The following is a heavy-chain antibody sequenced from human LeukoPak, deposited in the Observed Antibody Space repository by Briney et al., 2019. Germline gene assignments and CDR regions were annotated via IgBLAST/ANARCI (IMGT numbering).Heavy chain of an antibody. CDR1: GGSISSGSYY. Sequence: KSSETLSLTCTVSGGSISSGSYYWSWIRQPAGKGLEWIGRIYTSGSTNYNPSLKSRVTISVDTSKNQFSLKLSSVTAADTAVYYCARVAAAGTYFDYWGQGTLVTVSS. V-gene: IGHV4-61*02. D-gene: IGHD6-13*01. CDR2: IYTSGST. CDR3: ARVAAAGTYFDY. J-gene: IGHJ4*02.